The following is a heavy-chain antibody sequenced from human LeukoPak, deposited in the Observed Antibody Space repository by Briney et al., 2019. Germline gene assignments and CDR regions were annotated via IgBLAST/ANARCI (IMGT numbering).Heavy chain of an antibody. CDR2: IYYSGNT. J-gene: IGHJ4*02. CDR1: GDSISSGDYY. V-gene: IGHV4-30-4*08. CDR3: ARGHDYFDY. Sequence: KPSQTLSLTCTVSGDSISSGDYYWSWIRQPPGKGLEWIGYIYYSGNTYYNPSLQSRVTISVDTSKNQFSLNLSSVTAADTAVFYCARGHDYFDYWGQGTLVTVSS.